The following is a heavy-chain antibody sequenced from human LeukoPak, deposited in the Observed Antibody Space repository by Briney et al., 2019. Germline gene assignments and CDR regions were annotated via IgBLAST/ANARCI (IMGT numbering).Heavy chain of an antibody. V-gene: IGHV4-39*07. CDR2: IYYSGST. J-gene: IGHJ5*02. CDR3: ARAYSSSWYYNWFAP. D-gene: IGHD6-13*01. Sequence: PSETLSLTCTVSGGSVSSSSYYWGWVRQPPGKGLECIGSIYYSGSTFYNPSLKSRLTISVDTSKNQFSLQLRSVTAADTAMYYCARAYSSSWYYNWFAPWGQGTLVTVSS. CDR1: GGSVSSSSYY.